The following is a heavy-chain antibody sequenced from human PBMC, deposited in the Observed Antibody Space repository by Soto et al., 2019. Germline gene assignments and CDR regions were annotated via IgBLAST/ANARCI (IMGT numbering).Heavy chain of an antibody. J-gene: IGHJ6*02. V-gene: IGHV1-58*01. CDR1: GFTFTSSA. D-gene: IGHD6-13*01. CDR3: AAGYSSSYIPYYYYYGMDV. Sequence: SVKVSCKASGFTFTSSAVQWVRQARGQRLEWIGWIVVGSGNTNYAQKFQERVTITRDMSTSTAYMELSSLRSEDTAVYYCAAGYSSSYIPYYYYYGMDVWGQGTTVTVSS. CDR2: IVVGSGNT.